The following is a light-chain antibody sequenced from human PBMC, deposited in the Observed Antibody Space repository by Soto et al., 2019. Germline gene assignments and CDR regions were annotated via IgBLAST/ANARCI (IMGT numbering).Light chain of an antibody. CDR1: QRVSSSY. CDR2: DAS. CDR3: QQYGSSSPT. J-gene: IGKJ2*01. Sequence: PGERATLSCRASQRVSSSYLAWYQQKPGQAPRLLIYDASGRATGIPDRFSGSGSGTDFTLTISRLEPEDFAVYYCQQYGSSSPTFGQGTKLESK. V-gene: IGKV3-20*01.